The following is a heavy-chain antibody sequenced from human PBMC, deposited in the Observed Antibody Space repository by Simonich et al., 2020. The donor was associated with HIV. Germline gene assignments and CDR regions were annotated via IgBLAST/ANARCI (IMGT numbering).Heavy chain of an antibody. J-gene: IGHJ4*02. CDR3: ARGFYQRLYYFDY. Sequence: QVQLQQWGAGLLKPSETLSLTCAVYGGSFSGYYWSWIRQPPGKGLEWIGEINHSGGTNSNPSLKSRVTISVDTSKNQFSLKLSSVTAADTAVYYCARGFYQRLYYFDYWGQGTLVTVSS. CDR2: INHSGGT. D-gene: IGHD2-2*01. CDR1: GGSFSGYY. V-gene: IGHV4-34*01.